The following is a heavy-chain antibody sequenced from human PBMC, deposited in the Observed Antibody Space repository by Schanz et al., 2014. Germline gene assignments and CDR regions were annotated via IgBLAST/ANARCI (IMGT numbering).Heavy chain of an antibody. J-gene: IGHJ5*02. CDR1: GFTFSGFW. CDR3: ARGRVLES. V-gene: IGHV3-7*01. Sequence: EVQLVESGGGLAQPGGSLRLSCAASGFTFSGFWMTWVRQAPGKGLEWVANIKKDGSEKYYVDSVKGRFTISRDNAKNSLFLQMNSLRPEDTAVYYCARGRVLESWGQGTLVTDSS. CDR2: IKKDGSEK. D-gene: IGHD1-1*01.